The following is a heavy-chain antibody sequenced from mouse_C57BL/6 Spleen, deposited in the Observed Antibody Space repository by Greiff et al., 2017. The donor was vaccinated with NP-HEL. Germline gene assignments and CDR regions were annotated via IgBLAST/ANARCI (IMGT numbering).Heavy chain of an antibody. J-gene: IGHJ4*01. CDR1: GYAFSSYW. Sequence: VQLQQSGAELVKPGASVKISCKASGYAFSSYWMNWVKQRPGKGLEWIGQIYPGDGDTNFNGKFKGKATLTADKSSSTAYMQLSSMTSEDSAVYFCARYDDGFFYAMDYLGQGTSVTVSS. CDR2: IYPGDGDT. V-gene: IGHV1-80*01. CDR3: ARYDDGFFYAMDY. D-gene: IGHD2-3*01.